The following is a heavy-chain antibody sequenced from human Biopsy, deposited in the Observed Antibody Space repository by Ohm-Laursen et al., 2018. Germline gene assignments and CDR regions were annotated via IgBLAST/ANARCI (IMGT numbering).Heavy chain of an antibody. CDR1: GGSFSGYY. CDR2: INHRGST. CDR3: ARAVDYYDPYYYYGLDV. D-gene: IGHD3-16*01. V-gene: IGHV4-34*01. J-gene: IGHJ6*02. Sequence: TLSLTCTVYGGSFSGYYWSWIRQPPGKGLEWIGEINHRGSTNYNPSLKSRVTISVETSKNQFSLKLRSVTAADTAVYYCARAVDYYDPYYYYGLDVWGQGTTVTVSS.